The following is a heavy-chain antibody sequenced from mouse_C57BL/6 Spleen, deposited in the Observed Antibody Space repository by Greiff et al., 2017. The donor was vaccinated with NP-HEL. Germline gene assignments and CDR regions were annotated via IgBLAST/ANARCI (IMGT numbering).Heavy chain of an antibody. V-gene: IGHV14-3*01. D-gene: IGHD1-1*01. CDR2: IYPANGNT. CDR1: GFNFKNTY. J-gene: IGHJ2*01. Sequence: EVQLQESVAELVRPGASVKLSCTASGFNFKNTYMHWVKQRPEQGLEWIGRIYPANGNTKYAQKFQGKATITADNSSNTAYMQLSSLTSEDTAVYYCGVGGSNGGDFDYWGQGTTLTVSS. CDR3: GVGGSNGGDFDY.